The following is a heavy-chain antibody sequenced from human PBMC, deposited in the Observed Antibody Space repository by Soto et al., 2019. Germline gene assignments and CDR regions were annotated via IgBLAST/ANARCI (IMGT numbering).Heavy chain of an antibody. CDR3: SRRAPEGFDP. CDR1: GASISRSPYC. V-gene: IGHV4-39*01. CDR2: LCYSGN. Sequence: ETLSLTCTVSGASISRSPYCWAWIRQPPGKGLEWVGGLCYSGNYYRPSLKSRVTISVDTSKNQLSLNLSSVTAADTAIYYCSRRAPEGFDPWGQGTLVTVSS. J-gene: IGHJ5*02.